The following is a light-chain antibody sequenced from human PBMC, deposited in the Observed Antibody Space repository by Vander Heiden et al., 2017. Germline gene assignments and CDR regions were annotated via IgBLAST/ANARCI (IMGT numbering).Light chain of an antibody. CDR2: KAS. J-gene: IGKJ4*01. V-gene: IGKV1-5*03. CDR1: QNINSW. CDR3: QQYENSVLT. Sequence: DIQMTQSPSTLSASVGDRVTITCRASQNINSWLAWYQQKPGKPPNLLIYKASSLESGVPSRFSGRGSGTEFTLTISSLQPDDFATYYCQQYENSVLTFGGGTKGEIK.